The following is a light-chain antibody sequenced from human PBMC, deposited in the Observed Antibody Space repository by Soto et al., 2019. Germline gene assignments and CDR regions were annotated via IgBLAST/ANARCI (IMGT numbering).Light chain of an antibody. V-gene: IGKV3-15*01. Sequence: EIVMTQSPATLSVSPGERATLSCRASQSVSGNLAWYQQKPGQAPRPLIYGASTRATAIPARFSGSGSGTEFTLTISSLQSEDFAVYYCQQYNNWPPWTFGQGTKVEIK. CDR2: GAS. CDR3: QQYNNWPPWT. J-gene: IGKJ1*01. CDR1: QSVSGN.